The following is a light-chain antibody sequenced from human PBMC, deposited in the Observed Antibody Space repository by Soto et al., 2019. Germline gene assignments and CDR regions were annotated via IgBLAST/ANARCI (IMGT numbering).Light chain of an antibody. CDR1: QSVNSN. J-gene: IGKJ4*01. CDR3: QQYNDWPLT. CDR2: GAS. Sequence: EKVMTQSPAALSVSPGERATLSCRASQSVNSNLAWYQRKPGQAPRLLLYGASTRATGIPARFSGSASGTDFTLTISSLQSEDSALYYCQQYNDWPLTFGGGTQVEIK. V-gene: IGKV3-15*01.